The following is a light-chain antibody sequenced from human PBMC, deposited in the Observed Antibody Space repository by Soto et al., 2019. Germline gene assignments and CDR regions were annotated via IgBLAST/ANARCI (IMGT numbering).Light chain of an antibody. V-gene: IGKV3-15*01. CDR2: GAS. Sequence: EVVMTQSSATLSVSPGERATLSCRASQSVNANLAWYQQKPGQAPRLLIHGASNRATGIPARFSGSGFGTEFILTISSLQSEDFAVYYCQQYNTWLWTFGQGTKVEIK. J-gene: IGKJ1*01. CDR1: QSVNAN. CDR3: QQYNTWLWT.